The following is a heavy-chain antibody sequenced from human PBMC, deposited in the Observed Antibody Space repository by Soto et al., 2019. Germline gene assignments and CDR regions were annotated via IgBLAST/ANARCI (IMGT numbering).Heavy chain of an antibody. Sequence: EVQLVESGGGLVQPGGSLRLSCAASGFTFSSSSMNWVRQAPGKGLEWVSFIDTLSSTMYYADSVRGRFTISRDNAMNSLYLQMNSLRAEDTAIYYCTGGGVSSGPGYRGQGTLVTVSS. CDR1: GFTFSSSS. CDR3: TGGGVSSGPGY. V-gene: IGHV3-48*01. CDR2: IDTLSSTM. D-gene: IGHD3-22*01. J-gene: IGHJ4*02.